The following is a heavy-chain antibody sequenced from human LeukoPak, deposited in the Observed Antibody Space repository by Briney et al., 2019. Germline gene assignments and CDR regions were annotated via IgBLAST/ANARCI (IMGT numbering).Heavy chain of an antibody. CDR1: KFTSINYG. Sequence: PGGSLRPSCKPSKFTSINYGMHWVGRAPGRGLRGVAVISSDGGTKYYADSVKGRFTLSRDNSRNTLDLQMNSLGPEDTAVYYCAKEYDSGGYGAYFDYWGQGTLVTVSS. CDR3: AKEYDSGGYGAYFDY. CDR2: ISSDGGTK. D-gene: IGHD3-10*01. V-gene: IGHV3-30*18. J-gene: IGHJ4*02.